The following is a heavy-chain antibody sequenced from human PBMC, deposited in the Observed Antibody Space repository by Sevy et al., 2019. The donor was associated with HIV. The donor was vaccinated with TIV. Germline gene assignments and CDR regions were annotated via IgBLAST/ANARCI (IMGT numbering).Heavy chain of an antibody. D-gene: IGHD6-19*01. Sequence: GGSLRLSCTASGFTFSSYWMTWVRQAPGKGLEWVANINRVGSTKNYVDSVKGRFTISRDNAKNSLYLEMNSLRAEDTAVYYCARDDRPSGWLFDYWGQGTLVTVSS. CDR1: GFTFSSYW. CDR3: ARDDRPSGWLFDY. CDR2: INRVGSTK. J-gene: IGHJ4*02. V-gene: IGHV3-7*01.